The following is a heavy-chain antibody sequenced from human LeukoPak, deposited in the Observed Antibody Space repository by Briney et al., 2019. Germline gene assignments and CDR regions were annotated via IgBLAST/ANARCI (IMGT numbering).Heavy chain of an antibody. CDR3: LRGDSRDF. CDR1: GFTFSSYG. CDR2: ISYDGSNK. D-gene: IGHD3-22*01. Sequence: GGSLRLSCAASGFTFSSYGMHWVRQAPGKGLEWVAVISYDGSNKYYADSVKGRFTISRDNAQNVLYLQMNGLRADDAAVYYCLRGDSRDFWGQGTLVTVSS. V-gene: IGHV3-30*03. J-gene: IGHJ4*02.